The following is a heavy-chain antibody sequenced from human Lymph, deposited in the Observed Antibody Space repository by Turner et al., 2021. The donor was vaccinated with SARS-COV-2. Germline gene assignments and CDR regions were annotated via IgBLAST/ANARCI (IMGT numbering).Heavy chain of an antibody. Sequence: QVQLQESGPGLVKPSETRSLTCTVSGGSVSSCRYYWSWIRQPPGKGLEWIGYIYNSGSTNYNPSLKSRVTISVDTSKNQFSLKLSSVTAADTAVYYCARDIIVGRPWSVSYPNYYGMDVWGQGTTVTVSS. V-gene: IGHV4-61*01. CDR2: IYNSGST. D-gene: IGHD1-26*01. J-gene: IGHJ6*02. CDR1: GGSVSSCRYY. CDR3: ARDIIVGRPWSVSYPNYYGMDV.